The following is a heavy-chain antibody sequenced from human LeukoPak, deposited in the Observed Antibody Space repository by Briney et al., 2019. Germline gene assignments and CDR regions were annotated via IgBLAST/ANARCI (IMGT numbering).Heavy chain of an antibody. V-gene: IGHV3-7*01. CDR1: GFTFSDYW. Sequence: GESLRLSCAASGFTFSDYWMTWVRQVPGKGLEWVANVGRDGSEKNYVDSVDGRFTISRDNAKKSLDLEMNSLRVEDTALYYCAKVGTWELQRVFENWGQGTLVTVSS. CDR3: AKVGTWELQRVFEN. CDR2: VGRDGSEK. D-gene: IGHD1-26*01. J-gene: IGHJ4*02.